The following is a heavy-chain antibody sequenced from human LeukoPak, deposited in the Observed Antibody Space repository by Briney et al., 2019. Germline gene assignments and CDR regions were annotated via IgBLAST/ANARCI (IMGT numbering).Heavy chain of an antibody. CDR1: GYTFTGYY. CDR2: INPNSGGT. J-gene: IGHJ4*02. Sequence: ASVKVSCKASGYTFTGYYMHWVRQAPGQGLEWMGWINPNSGGTNYAQKFQGRVTVTRDTSISTAYMELSRLRSDDTAVYYCARVVVGGSSGYYASGEGDYWGQGTLVTVSS. V-gene: IGHV1-2*02. D-gene: IGHD3-22*01. CDR3: ARVVVGGSSGYYASGEGDY.